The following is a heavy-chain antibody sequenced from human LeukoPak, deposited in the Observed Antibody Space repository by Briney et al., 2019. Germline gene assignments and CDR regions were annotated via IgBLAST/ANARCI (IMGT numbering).Heavy chain of an antibody. Sequence: GGSLRLSCAASGFTFSNFWMSWVRQAPGKGLEWVSIIYSGGSTYYADSVKGRFTISRDNSKNTLYLQMNSLRAEDTAIYYCARDDRDAYDSRHYCAMDVWGQGTTVTVSS. CDR1: GFTFSNFW. CDR2: IYSGGST. J-gene: IGHJ6*02. V-gene: IGHV3-66*01. D-gene: IGHD5-12*01. CDR3: ARDDRDAYDSRHYCAMDV.